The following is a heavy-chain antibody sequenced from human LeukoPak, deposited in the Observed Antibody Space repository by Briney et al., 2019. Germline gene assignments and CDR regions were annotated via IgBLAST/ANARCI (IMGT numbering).Heavy chain of an antibody. Sequence: GGSLRLSCAASGFTFSTYAMSWVRQAPGKGLEWVSVVTGSGSNAYYADSVKGRFTISRDNSKNTLYLQMNSLRDKVTAVYYCAKAPPAGGGNIDYWGQGTLVTVSS. J-gene: IGHJ4*02. D-gene: IGHD2-8*02. V-gene: IGHV3-23*01. CDR2: VTGSGSNA. CDR1: GFTFSTYA. CDR3: AKAPPAGGGNIDY.